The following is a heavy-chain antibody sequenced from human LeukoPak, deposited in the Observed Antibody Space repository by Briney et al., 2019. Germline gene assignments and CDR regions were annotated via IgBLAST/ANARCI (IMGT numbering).Heavy chain of an antibody. V-gene: IGHV3-30*03. CDR3: AREVGSINDY. Sequence: GGSLRLSCAASGFIFSSYGMHWVRQAPGKGLEWVAVISYDGSEKYYAESVKGRFTISRDSSKNTLYLQMNSLRPEDTAVYYCAREVGSINDYWGQGTLVTVSS. CDR1: GFIFSSYG. CDR2: ISYDGSEK. D-gene: IGHD1-14*01. J-gene: IGHJ4*02.